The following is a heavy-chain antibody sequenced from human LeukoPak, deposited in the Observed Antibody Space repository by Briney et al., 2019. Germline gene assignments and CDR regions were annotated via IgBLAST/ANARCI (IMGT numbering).Heavy chain of an antibody. CDR2: ISSSGSTK. D-gene: IGHD3-10*01. Sequence: VSYISSSGSTKYYAASVKGRFTISSDNAKNSLYLQMNSLRAEDTAVYYCARVGSYYYYGMDVWGQGTTVTVSS. V-gene: IGHV3-11*01. J-gene: IGHJ6*02. CDR3: ARVGSYYYYGMDV.